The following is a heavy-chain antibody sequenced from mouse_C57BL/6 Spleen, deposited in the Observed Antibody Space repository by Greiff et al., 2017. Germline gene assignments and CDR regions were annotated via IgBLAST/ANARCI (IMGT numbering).Heavy chain of an antibody. J-gene: IGHJ2*01. D-gene: IGHD1-1*01. CDR1: GYTFTDYE. V-gene: IGHV1-15*01. CDR2: IDPETGGT. CDR3: TRLLPYYSDY. Sequence: QVQLQQSGAELVRPGASVTLSCKASGYTFTDYEMHWVKQTPVHGLEWIGAIDPETGGTAYNQKFKGKAILTADKSSSTAYMELRSLTSEDSAVYYCTRLLPYYSDYWGQGTTLTVSS.